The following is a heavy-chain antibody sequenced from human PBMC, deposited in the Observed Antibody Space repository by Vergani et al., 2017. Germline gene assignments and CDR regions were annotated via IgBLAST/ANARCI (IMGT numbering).Heavy chain of an antibody. CDR2: ISGSGGRN. D-gene: IGHD6-19*01. CDR3: AKVVAVAGVFHH. J-gene: IGHJ1*01. V-gene: IGHV3-23*01. Sequence: EVQLLESGGGLVQPGGSLRLSCAASGFTFSSYAMRWVRQAPGKGLEWVSAISGSGGRNYYADSVKGRFTISRDNSKNTRYLQMNSLRAEDTAVYYCAKVVAVAGVFHHWGQGTLVTVSS. CDR1: GFTFSSYA.